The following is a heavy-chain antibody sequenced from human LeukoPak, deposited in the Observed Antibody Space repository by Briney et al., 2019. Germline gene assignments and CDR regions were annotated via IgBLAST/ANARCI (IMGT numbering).Heavy chain of an antibody. Sequence: SETLSLTCTVSGGSISSSSYYWGWIRQPPGKGLEWIVSIYYSGSTYYNPSLKSRVTISVDTSKNQFSLKLSSVTAADTAVYYCARRGSPIDIVVVVAAADDAFDIWGQGTMVTVSS. CDR3: ARRGSPIDIVVVVAAADDAFDI. V-gene: IGHV4-39*01. J-gene: IGHJ3*02. D-gene: IGHD2-15*01. CDR1: GGSISSSSYY. CDR2: IYYSGST.